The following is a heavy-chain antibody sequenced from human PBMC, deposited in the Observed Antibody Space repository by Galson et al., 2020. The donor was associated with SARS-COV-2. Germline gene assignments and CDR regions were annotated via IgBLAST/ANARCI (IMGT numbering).Heavy chain of an antibody. D-gene: IGHD3-16*01. V-gene: IGHV3-30*04. CDR1: GFPFNIYA. Sequence: LKISCAASGFPFNIYAMHWVRQAPGKGLEWVAVISYDETNKSYADSVKGRFTISRDNSKNTLYLHMNSLRPEDTAVYYCATRGTVITLGDSWGQGTLVTVSS. J-gene: IGHJ4*02. CDR2: ISYDETNK. CDR3: ATRGTVITLGDS.